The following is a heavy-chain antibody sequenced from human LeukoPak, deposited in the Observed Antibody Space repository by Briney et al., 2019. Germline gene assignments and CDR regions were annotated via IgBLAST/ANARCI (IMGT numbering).Heavy chain of an antibody. CDR1: GFTVSSNY. CDR2: IYSGGST. J-gene: IGHJ6*02. CDR3: ARDYGDHGVGYYYYYGMDV. D-gene: IGHD4-17*01. V-gene: IGHV3-53*01. Sequence: GGSLRLSCAASGFTVSSNYMSWVRQAPGKGLEWVSVIYSGGSTYYADSVKGRFTISRDNSKNPLYLQMNSLRAEDTAVYYCARDYGDHGVGYYYYYGMDVWGQGTTVTVSS.